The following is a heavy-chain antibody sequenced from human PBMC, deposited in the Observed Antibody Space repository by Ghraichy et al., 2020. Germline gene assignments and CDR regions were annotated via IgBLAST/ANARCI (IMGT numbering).Heavy chain of an antibody. CDR2: VYSCGRAN. CDR3: ARLGYGTSSGFAGFDI. V-gene: IGHV4-4*07. Sequence: SETLSLTCSVSGGSIKSYYWNWIRQPAGKGLEWIGRVYSCGRANNYNPSLQSRVTMSVDTSKNQISLNLRSVTAADTAVYYCARLGYGTSSGFAGFDIWGQGTLVTVSS. CDR1: GGSIKSYY. D-gene: IGHD6-6*01. J-gene: IGHJ3*02.